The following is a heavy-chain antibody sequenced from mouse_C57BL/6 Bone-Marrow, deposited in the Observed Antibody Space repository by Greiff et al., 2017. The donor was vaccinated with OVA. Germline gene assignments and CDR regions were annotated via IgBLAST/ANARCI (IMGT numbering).Heavy chain of an antibody. CDR1: GYTFTDYE. V-gene: IGHV1-15*01. D-gene: IGHD1-1*01. CDR3: TRGVTTVVARWYFDV. CDR2: IDPETGGT. Sequence: QVQLKQSGAELVRPGASVTLSCKASGYTFTDYEMHWVKQTPVHGLEWIGAIDPETGGTAYNQKFKGKAILTADKSSSTAYMELRSLTSEDSAVYYCTRGVTTVVARWYFDVWGTGTTVTVSS. J-gene: IGHJ1*03.